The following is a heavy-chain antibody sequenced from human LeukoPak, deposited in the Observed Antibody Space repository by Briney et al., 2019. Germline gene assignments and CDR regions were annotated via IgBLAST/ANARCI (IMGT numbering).Heavy chain of an antibody. CDR1: GGSISSGGYY. Sequence: SETLSLTYTVSGGSISSGGYYWSWIRQHPGKGLEWIGYIYYSGSTYYNPSLKSRVTISVDTSKNQFSLKLSSVTAADTAVYYCARVENVIYYDSRAGAFDIWGQGTMVTVSS. D-gene: IGHD3-22*01. CDR3: ARVENVIYYDSRAGAFDI. CDR2: IYYSGST. J-gene: IGHJ3*02. V-gene: IGHV4-31*03.